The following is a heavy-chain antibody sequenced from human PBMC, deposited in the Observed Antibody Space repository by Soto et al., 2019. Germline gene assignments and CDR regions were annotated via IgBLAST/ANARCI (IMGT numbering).Heavy chain of an antibody. J-gene: IGHJ6*02. CDR1: GFTFSSYE. D-gene: IGHD6-13*01. V-gene: IGHV3-48*03. CDR3: ARDQEAGSFFPYYYGMDV. CDR2: ISSSGSTI. Sequence: WGSLRLSCATSGFTFSSYERNWVRQTPGKGLEWVSYISSSGSTIYYADSVKGRFTISRDNAKNSLYLQMDSLRAEDTAVYYCARDQEAGSFFPYYYGMDVWGQGTTVTLYS.